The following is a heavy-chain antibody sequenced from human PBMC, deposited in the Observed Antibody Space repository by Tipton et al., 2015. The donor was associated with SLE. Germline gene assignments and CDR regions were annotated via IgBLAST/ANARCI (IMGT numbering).Heavy chain of an antibody. V-gene: IGHV4-59*01. J-gene: IGHJ4*02. CDR1: GGSISSYY. Sequence: TLSLTCTVSGGSISSYYWSWIRQPPGTGLEWIGYIYYSGSTNYNPSLKSRVTISVDTSKNQFSLKLSSVTAADTAVYYCARDTSALDYWGQGTLVTVSS. D-gene: IGHD3-3*01. CDR2: IYYSGST. CDR3: ARDTSALDY.